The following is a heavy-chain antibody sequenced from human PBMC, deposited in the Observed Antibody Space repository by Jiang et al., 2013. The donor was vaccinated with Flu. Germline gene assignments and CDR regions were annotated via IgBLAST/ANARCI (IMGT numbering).Heavy chain of an antibody. D-gene: IGHD3-22*01. V-gene: IGHV6-1*01. CDR2: TYYRSKWYN. CDR3: ARGYYYDSRLFDY. Sequence: QSPSRGLEWLGRTYYRSKWYNDYAVSVKSRITINPDTSKNQFSLQLNSVTPEDTAVYYCARGYYYDSRLFDYWGQGTLVTVSS. J-gene: IGHJ4*02.